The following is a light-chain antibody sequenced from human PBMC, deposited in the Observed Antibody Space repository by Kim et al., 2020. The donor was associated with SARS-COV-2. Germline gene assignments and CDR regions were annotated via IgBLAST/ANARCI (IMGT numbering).Light chain of an antibody. V-gene: IGKV1-16*01. CDR3: QQYKSYPTT. J-gene: IGKJ5*01. Sequence: DIQMTQSPSSLSASVGDRVTITCRASQDIVNFLGWFQQKPGKAPKSLIYDVSSLQSGVPSRFSGNGSGTDFTLTISSLQPEDFVTYYCQQYKSYPTTFGQGTRLEIK. CDR1: QDIVNF. CDR2: DVS.